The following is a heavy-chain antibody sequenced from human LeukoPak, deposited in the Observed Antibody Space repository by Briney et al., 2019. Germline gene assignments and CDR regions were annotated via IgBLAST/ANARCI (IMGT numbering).Heavy chain of an antibody. CDR1: GGSISSSNW. D-gene: IGHD3-10*01. V-gene: IGHV4-4*02. Sequence: SETLSLTCAVSGGSISSSNWWSWVRQPPGKGLEWIGEIYHSGSTNYNPSLKSRVTISVDKSKNQFSLELSSVTAADTAVYYCARVPSKDRGAFDIWGQGTMVTVSS. J-gene: IGHJ3*02. CDR3: ARVPSKDRGAFDI. CDR2: IYHSGST.